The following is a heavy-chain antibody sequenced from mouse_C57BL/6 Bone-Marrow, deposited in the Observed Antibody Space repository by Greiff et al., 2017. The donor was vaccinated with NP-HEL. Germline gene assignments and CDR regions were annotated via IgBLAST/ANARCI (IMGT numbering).Heavy chain of an antibody. D-gene: IGHD1-1*01. CDR3: ARGGLTVVGFDY. J-gene: IGHJ2*01. V-gene: IGHV1-81*01. CDR2: IYPRSGNT. Sequence: QVQLQQSGAELARPGASVKLSCKASGYTFTSYGISWVKQRTGQGLEWIGEIYPRSGNTYYNEKFKGKATLTADKSSSTAYMELRSLTSEDSAVYFCARGGLTVVGFDYWGQGTTLTVSS. CDR1: GYTFTSYG.